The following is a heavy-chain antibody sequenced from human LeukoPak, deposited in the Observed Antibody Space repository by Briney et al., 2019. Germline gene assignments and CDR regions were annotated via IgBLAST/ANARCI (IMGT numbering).Heavy chain of an antibody. D-gene: IGHD1-26*01. J-gene: IGHJ6*03. CDR3: ARDHGMVGAKATYYYYMDV. CDR1: GYTFTSYG. CDR2: ISAYNGNT. Sequence: GASVKVSCKASGYTFTSYGISWVRQAPGQGLEWMGWISAYNGNTNYAQKFQGRVTMTRDMSTSTVYMELSSLRSEDTAVYYCARDHGMVGAKATYYYYMDVWGKGTTVTVSS. V-gene: IGHV1-18*01.